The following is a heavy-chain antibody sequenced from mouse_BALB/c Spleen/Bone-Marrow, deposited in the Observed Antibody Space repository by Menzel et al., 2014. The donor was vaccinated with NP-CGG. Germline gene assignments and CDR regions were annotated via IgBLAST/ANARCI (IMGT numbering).Heavy chain of an antibody. V-gene: IGHV5-9-2*01. J-gene: IGHJ3*01. CDR1: GFTFSSYG. D-gene: IGHD2-4*01. CDR3: ARHGYYDQTEVSLDY. Sequence: DVHLVESGGGSVKPGGSLKLSCAASGFTFSSYGMSWVRRTPAKRLEGVATVSGGGRSTFDPDSVRGRFAVSRDNAKNNLYLQMSSLMSEDTAFYYCARHGYYDQTEVSLDYWGQGTLVTVSA. CDR2: VSGGGRST.